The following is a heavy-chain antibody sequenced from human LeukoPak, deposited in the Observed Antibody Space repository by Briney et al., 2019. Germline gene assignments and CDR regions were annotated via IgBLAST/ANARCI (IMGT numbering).Heavy chain of an antibody. J-gene: IGHJ4*02. V-gene: IGHV4-39*01. Sequence: WVRQPPGKGLEWIGSIYYSGSTYYNPSLKSRVTISVDTSKNQFSLKLSSVTAADTAVYYCASPGELPFDYWGQGTLVTVSS. CDR3: ASPGELPFDY. CDR2: IYYSGST. D-gene: IGHD1-26*01.